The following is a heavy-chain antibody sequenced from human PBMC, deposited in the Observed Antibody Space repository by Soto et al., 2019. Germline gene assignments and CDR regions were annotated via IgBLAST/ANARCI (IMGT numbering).Heavy chain of an antibody. CDR3: ATKRSFRFEN. CDR1: GFTFSDYD. Sequence: QVQLVESGGGVVQPGRSLRLSCAASGFTFSDYDMHWVRQAPGKVLEWVAVLSYDGSTNHYADSLKGRFTISRDNSKSTLFLQMNGLRAEDTAVYYCATKRSFRFENWGQGTLVTVSS. J-gene: IGHJ4*02. V-gene: IGHV3-30*03. D-gene: IGHD1-1*01. CDR2: LSYDGSTN.